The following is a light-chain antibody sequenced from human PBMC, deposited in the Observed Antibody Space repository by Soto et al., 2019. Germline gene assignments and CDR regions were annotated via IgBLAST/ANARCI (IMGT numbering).Light chain of an antibody. Sequence: EIVLTQSPATLSLSPGERATLSCRASQSVSSYLVWYQQKPGQAPRLLIYDASNRATGIPARFSGSGSGTDFTLTISSLEPEDFAVYYCQQRSNWLTFGGGTKV. CDR3: QQRSNWLT. CDR2: DAS. J-gene: IGKJ4*01. CDR1: QSVSSY. V-gene: IGKV3-11*01.